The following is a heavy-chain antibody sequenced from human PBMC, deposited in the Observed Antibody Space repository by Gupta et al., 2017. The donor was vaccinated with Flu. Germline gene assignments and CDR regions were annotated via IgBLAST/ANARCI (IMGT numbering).Heavy chain of an antibody. Sequence: QVQLVESGGGVVQPGRSLRLSCAASGFTFSTHGMHWVRQAPGKGLEWVAVISYDGGNTYYADSVKGRFTISRDNSKNTLYLQMNSLRAEDTAVYHCAKVGPRPGSWYLLYGMDVWGQGTTVTVSS. CDR1: GFTFSTHG. CDR3: AKVGPRPGSWYLLYGMDV. J-gene: IGHJ6*02. D-gene: IGHD6-13*01. V-gene: IGHV3-30*18. CDR2: ISYDGGNT.